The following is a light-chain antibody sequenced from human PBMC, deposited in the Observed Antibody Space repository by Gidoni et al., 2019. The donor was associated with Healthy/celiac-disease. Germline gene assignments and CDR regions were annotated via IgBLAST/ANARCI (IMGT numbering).Light chain of an antibody. V-gene: IGKV3-20*01. Sequence: EIVLTQSPGTLSLPPGERATLSCRASQSVSSSYLAWYQQKPGQAPRLLIYGASSRATGIPDRFSGSGSGTDFTLTINRLEPEDFAVYYCQQYGSSPSLTFGGGTKVEIK. CDR2: GAS. CDR1: QSVSSSY. CDR3: QQYGSSPSLT. J-gene: IGKJ4*01.